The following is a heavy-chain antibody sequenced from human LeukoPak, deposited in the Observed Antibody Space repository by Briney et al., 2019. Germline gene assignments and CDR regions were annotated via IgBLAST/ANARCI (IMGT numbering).Heavy chain of an antibody. CDR3: AREGHYDILTGYYFDP. CDR1: GGTFSSYA. D-gene: IGHD3-9*01. Sequence: AASVKVSCKASGGTFSSYAISWVRQAPGQGLEWMGGIIPTFGTANYAQKFQGRVTITADESTSTAYMELSSLRSEDTAVYYCAREGHYDILTGYYFDPWGQGTLVTVSS. CDR2: IIPTFGTA. J-gene: IGHJ5*02. V-gene: IGHV1-69*13.